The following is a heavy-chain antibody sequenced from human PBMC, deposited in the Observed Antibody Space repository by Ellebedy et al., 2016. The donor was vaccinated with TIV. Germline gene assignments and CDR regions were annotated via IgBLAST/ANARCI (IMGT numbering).Heavy chain of an antibody. V-gene: IGHV3-23*01. CDR1: GFTFSSYA. J-gene: IGHJ4*02. CDR2: ISSTGSRT. D-gene: IGHD3-22*01. CDR3: AKGRGGGSDSSAPRYYFDY. Sequence: PGGSLRLSCAASGFTFSSYAMSWVRQAPGKGMEWASTISSTGSRTYYADSVEGRFIISRDNSKRTLFLQMNSLRAEDTALYYCAKGRGGGSDSSAPRYYFDYWGLGTLVTVSS.